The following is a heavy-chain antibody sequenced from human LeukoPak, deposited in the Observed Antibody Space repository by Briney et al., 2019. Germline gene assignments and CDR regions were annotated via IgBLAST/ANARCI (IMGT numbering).Heavy chain of an antibody. CDR3: AKGPITIFEVPKFDS. D-gene: IGHD3-3*01. Sequence: SGGSLRLPCAASGLTFSRYAMSWVRQAPGKGLEWVSAISSSGDSTYYADSVKGRFTISRDNSKNTLYLQMNSLRAEDTAVYYCAKGPITIFEVPKFDSWGQGTLVTVSS. J-gene: IGHJ4*02. V-gene: IGHV3-23*01. CDR1: GLTFSRYA. CDR2: ISSSGDST.